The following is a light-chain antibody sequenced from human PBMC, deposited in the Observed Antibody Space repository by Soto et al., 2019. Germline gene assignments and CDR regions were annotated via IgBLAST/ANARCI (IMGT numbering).Light chain of an antibody. CDR3: QQLTIYPFT. CDR2: AAS. J-gene: IGKJ4*01. CDR1: QVIARY. V-gene: IGKV1-9*01. Sequence: DIQLTKSPSFLSASVGVRVTLTCRASQVIARYLAWYQQKPGQAPKLLIYAASTLQSGVPARFSGSGSGTEFTLTISSLQPADFATYYCQQLTIYPFTFGGGTKVEIK.